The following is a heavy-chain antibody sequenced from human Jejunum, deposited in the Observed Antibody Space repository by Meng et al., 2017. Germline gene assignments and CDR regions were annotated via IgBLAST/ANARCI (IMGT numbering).Heavy chain of an antibody. D-gene: IGHD3-3*01. V-gene: IGHV4-34*01. CDR3: ARGRSIDFRLAKYNY. J-gene: IGHJ4*02. Sequence: SGPGILNPSETLSLTCACNGWSFGTYYWTWFRQSPEKGLEWIGEINRSGSTSSNPSLKSRVAISMDTSKNQFFPRLDSVTAADTAVYYCARGRSIDFRLAKYNYWGQGTLVTVSS. CDR1: GWSFGTYY. CDR2: INRSGST.